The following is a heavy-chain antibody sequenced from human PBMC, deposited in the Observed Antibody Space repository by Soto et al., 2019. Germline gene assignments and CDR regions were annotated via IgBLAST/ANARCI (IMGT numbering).Heavy chain of an antibody. Sequence: GGSLRLSCAASGFTFDDYAMHWVRQAPGKGLEWVSFITWNSGSIGYADSVKGRFTISRDNAKNSLYLQVNSLRAEDTALYYCAKSNSGTYGGLDYWGQGTLVTVSS. D-gene: IGHD1-26*01. J-gene: IGHJ4*02. CDR3: AKSNSGTYGGLDY. V-gene: IGHV3-9*01. CDR1: GFTFDDYA. CDR2: ITWNSGSI.